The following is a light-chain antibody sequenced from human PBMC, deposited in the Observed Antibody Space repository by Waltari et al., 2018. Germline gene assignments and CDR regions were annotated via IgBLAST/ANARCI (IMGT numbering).Light chain of an antibody. V-gene: IGKV3-20*01. Sequence: TLSLSPGERATLSCRASQTITGSWLTWYQRKPGQAPRLLIYGASIRATGIPVRFSGSGSGTDFTLTISRLEPEDFAVYYCQQYDGSSVTFGGGTKAEVK. CDR1: QTITGSW. J-gene: IGKJ4*01. CDR3: QQYDGSSVT. CDR2: GAS.